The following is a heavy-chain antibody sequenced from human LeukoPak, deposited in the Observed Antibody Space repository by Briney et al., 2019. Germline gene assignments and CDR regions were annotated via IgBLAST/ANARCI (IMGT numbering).Heavy chain of an antibody. CDR3: ARVCFPLAATQNNWFDP. J-gene: IGHJ5*02. V-gene: IGHV4-34*01. D-gene: IGHD2-15*01. CDR1: GGSFSGYY. Sequence: SETLSLTCAVYGGSFSGYYWSWIRQPPGKGLEWIGEINHSGSTNYNPSLKSRVTTSVDTSKNQFSLKLSSVTAADTAVYYCARVCFPLAATQNNWFDPWGQGTLVTVSS. CDR2: INHSGST.